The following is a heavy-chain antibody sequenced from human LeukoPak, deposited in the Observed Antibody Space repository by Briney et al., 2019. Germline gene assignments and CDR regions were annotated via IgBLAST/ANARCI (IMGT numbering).Heavy chain of an antibody. CDR3: VRDINYGSGSYSYLDF. J-gene: IGHJ4*02. CDR2: ISWHSGSI. CDR1: GFTFDDYA. D-gene: IGHD3-10*01. V-gene: IGHV3-9*01. Sequence: GGSLRLSCAASGFTFDDYAMHWVRQAPGKGLEWVSGISWHSGSIAYADSVKGRVTISRDNAKNSMYLQMDSLRAEDTALYYCVRDINYGSGSYSYLDFWGQGTLVAVSS.